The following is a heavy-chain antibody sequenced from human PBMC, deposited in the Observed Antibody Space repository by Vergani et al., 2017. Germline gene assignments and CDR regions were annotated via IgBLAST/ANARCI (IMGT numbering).Heavy chain of an antibody. D-gene: IGHD3-22*01. CDR2: ISYDGSNK. CDR1: GFTFSSYG. Sequence: QVQLVESGGGVVQPGRSLRLSCAASGFTFSSYGMHWVRQAPGKGLEWVAVISYDGSNKYYADSVKCRFTISRDNSKNTLYLQMNSLRAEDTAVYYCAKPSADYYYDKNDAFDIWGQGTMVTVSS. J-gene: IGHJ3*02. V-gene: IGHV3-30*18. CDR3: AKPSADYYYDKNDAFDI.